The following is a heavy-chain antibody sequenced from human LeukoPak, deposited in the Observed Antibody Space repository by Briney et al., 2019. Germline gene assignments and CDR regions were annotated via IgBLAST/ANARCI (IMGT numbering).Heavy chain of an antibody. CDR3: AKSDSGSYYRAAFDI. J-gene: IGHJ3*02. CDR2: ISWNSGSI. V-gene: IGHV3-9*03. CDR1: GFTFDDYA. D-gene: IGHD1-26*01. Sequence: PGRSLRLSCAASGFTFDDYAMHWVRQAPGKGLEWVSGISWNSGSIGYADSVKGRFTISRDNAKNSLYLQMNSLRAEDMALYYCAKSDSGSYYRAAFDIWGQGTMGTVSS.